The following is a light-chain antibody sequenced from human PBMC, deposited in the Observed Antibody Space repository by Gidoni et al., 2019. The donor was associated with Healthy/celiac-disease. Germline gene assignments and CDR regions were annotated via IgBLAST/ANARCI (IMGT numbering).Light chain of an antibody. CDR2: WAS. Sequence: DIVMTQSPDSLAVSLGERATINCKSSQSVLYSSNNKNYLAWYQQKPGQPPKLLIYWASTRESWVPDRFMGSGSGTDFTLTISSLQAEDVAVYYCQQYYSTPTWTFGQGTKVEIK. CDR3: QQYYSTPTWT. V-gene: IGKV4-1*01. CDR1: QSVLYSSNNKNY. J-gene: IGKJ1*01.